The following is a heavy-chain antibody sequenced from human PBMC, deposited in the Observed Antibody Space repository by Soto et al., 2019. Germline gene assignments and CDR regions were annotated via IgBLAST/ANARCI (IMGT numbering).Heavy chain of an antibody. CDR2: TSCDVSDK. Sequence: QVQLVESGGGVVQPGTSLRVSCVGSGFTFRSYVIHWVRQAPGKGLEWVALTSCDVSDKYYDDSVRGQFTISRDNCRTTVDLQMDSLRLDDTALYHCARWGISGGLDVWGQGIQLSVSS. CDR3: ARWGISGGLDV. V-gene: IGHV3-30*19. CDR1: GFTFRSYV. J-gene: IGHJ1*01. D-gene: IGHD3-10*01.